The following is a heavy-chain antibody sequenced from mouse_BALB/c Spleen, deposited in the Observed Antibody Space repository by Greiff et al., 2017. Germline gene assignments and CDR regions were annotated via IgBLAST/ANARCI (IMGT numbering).Heavy chain of an antibody. J-gene: IGHJ3*01. D-gene: IGHD2-1*01. CDR1: GFNIKDYY. CDR2: IDPENGNT. Sequence: EVMLVESGAELVRPGALVKLSCKASGFNIKDYYMHWVKQRPEQGLEWIGWIDPENGNTIYDPKFQGKASITADTSSNTAYLQLSSLTSEDTAVYYCADGNYLFGYWGQGTLVTVSA. CDR3: ADGNYLFGY. V-gene: IGHV14-1*02.